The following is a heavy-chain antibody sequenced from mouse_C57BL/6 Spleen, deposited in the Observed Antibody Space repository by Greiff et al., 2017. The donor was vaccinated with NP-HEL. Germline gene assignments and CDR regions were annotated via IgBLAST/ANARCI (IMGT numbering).Heavy chain of an antibody. D-gene: IGHD4-1*01. V-gene: IGHV1-7*01. J-gene: IGHJ2*01. Sequence: QVQLQQSGAELAKPGASVKLSCKASGYTFTSYWMHWVKQRPGQGLEWIGYINPSSGYTKYNQKFKDKATLIADKSSSTAYMQLSSLTYEDSAVYYCARGEDWDDYWGQGTTLTVSS. CDR2: INPSSGYT. CDR3: ARGEDWDDY. CDR1: GYTFTSYW.